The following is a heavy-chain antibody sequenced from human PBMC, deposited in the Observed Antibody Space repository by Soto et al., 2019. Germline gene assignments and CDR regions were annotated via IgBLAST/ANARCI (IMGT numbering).Heavy chain of an antibody. J-gene: IGHJ5*02. V-gene: IGHV4-59*12. CDR2: IYYSGST. Sequence: SETLSLTCTVSGGSISSYYWSWIRQPPGRGLEWIGYIYYSGSTNYNPSLKSRVTISVDTSKNQFSLKLSSVTAADTAVYYCARGPTVLVPAAVNWFDPWGQGTLVTVSS. CDR1: GGSISSYY. D-gene: IGHD2-2*01. CDR3: ARGPTVLVPAAVNWFDP.